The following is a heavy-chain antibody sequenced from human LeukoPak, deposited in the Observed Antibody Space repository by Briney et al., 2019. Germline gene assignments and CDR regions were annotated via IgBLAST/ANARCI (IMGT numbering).Heavy chain of an antibody. CDR2: IYYSGST. Sequence: SETLSLTCTVSGGSISSHYWSWIRQPPGKGLEWIGYIYYSGSTNYNPFLKSRVTISVDTSKNQFSLKLSSVTAADTAVYYCARPYSSSSPDAFDIWGQGTMVTVSS. J-gene: IGHJ3*02. CDR1: GGSISSHY. V-gene: IGHV4-59*11. CDR3: ARPYSSSSPDAFDI. D-gene: IGHD6-6*01.